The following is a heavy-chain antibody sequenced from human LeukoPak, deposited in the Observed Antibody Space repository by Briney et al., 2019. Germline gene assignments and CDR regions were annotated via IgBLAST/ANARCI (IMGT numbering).Heavy chain of an antibody. CDR3: ARKKRAKPNPFDY. CDR1: GFTFSSYS. D-gene: IGHD1-14*01. J-gene: IGHJ4*02. CDR2: ISSSSSYI. V-gene: IGHV3-21*01. Sequence: GGSLRLSCAASGFTFSSYSMNWVRQAPGKGLEWVSSISSSSSYIYYADSVKGRFTISRDNAKNSLYLQMNGLRAEETAVYYCARKKRAKPNPFDYWAQGPLVTVSS.